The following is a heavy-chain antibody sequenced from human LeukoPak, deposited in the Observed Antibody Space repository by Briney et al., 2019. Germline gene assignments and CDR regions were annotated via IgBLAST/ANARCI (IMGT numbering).Heavy chain of an antibody. CDR2: ISIISSYI. CDR3: ARVQDNSSGWRRYYYYYGMDV. V-gene: IGHV3-21*01. Sequence: GGSLRLSCAASGFTFSSYSMNWVRHHPGKGLGLVSSISIISSYIYYADSVKGRFTISRDNAKNSLYLQMNSLRAEDTAVYYCARVQDNSSGWRRYYYYYGMDVWGQGTTVTVSS. J-gene: IGHJ6*02. D-gene: IGHD6-19*01. CDR1: GFTFSSYS.